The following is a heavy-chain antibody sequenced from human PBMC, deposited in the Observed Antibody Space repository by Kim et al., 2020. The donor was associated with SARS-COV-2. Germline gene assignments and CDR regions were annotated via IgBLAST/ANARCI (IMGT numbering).Heavy chain of an antibody. CDR3: ARDTRYYDSSGYYFPDAFDI. D-gene: IGHD3-22*01. CDR2: IIPIFGTA. Sequence: ASVKVSCKASGGTFSSYAISWVRQAPGQGLEWMGGIIPIFGTANYAQKFQGRVTITADESTSTAYMELSSLRSEDTAVYYCARDTRYYDSSGYYFPDAFDIWGQGTMVTVSS. V-gene: IGHV1-69*13. CDR1: GGTFSSYA. J-gene: IGHJ3*02.